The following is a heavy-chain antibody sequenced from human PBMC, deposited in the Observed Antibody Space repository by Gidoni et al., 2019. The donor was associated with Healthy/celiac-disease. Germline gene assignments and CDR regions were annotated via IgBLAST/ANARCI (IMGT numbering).Heavy chain of an antibody. V-gene: IGHV3-33*01. Sequence: QVQLVESWGGVVQPGRSLRLSCAASGFPFSSSGMHWVRQAPGKGLEWVAVIWYDGSNKYYADSVKGRFTISRDNSKNTLYLQMNSLRAEDTAVYYCARGALLVAALDYWGQGTLVTVSS. J-gene: IGHJ4*02. D-gene: IGHD6-6*01. CDR3: ARGALLVAALDY. CDR1: GFPFSSSG. CDR2: IWYDGSNK.